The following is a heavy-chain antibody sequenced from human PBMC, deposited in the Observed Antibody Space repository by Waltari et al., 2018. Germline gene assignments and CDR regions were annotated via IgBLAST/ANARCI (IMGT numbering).Heavy chain of an antibody. V-gene: IGHV3-7*01. J-gene: IGHJ6*02. CDR2: IYQDGSVT. D-gene: IGHD3-16*01. CDR1: GCTSSRFW. Sequence: EVQLVESGGGLVTPGVSLRLSCAAPGCTSSRFWMGWARQAPGKGLEWVANIYQDGSVTNYVDSVKGRFTTSRDNARNSLYLQMNSLRADDTAVYYCVRDDDGGMGAVWGQGTTVTVSS. CDR3: VRDDDGGMGAV.